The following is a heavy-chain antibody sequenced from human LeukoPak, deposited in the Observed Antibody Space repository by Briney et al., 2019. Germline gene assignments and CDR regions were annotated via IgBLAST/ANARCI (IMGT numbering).Heavy chain of an antibody. CDR3: VRDLGWWTGGVCSL. CDR1: GFTFSDYW. J-gene: IGHJ4*02. Sequence: PGGSLRLSCAASGFTFSDYWIHWFRQVPEKGLVWVSRINGDGTITHYADSVKGRFTISRDNAKNTLYLQMNSLRAEDTAVYYCVRDLGWWTGGVCSLWGQGTPVTVSS. D-gene: IGHD2-8*02. CDR2: INGDGTIT. V-gene: IGHV3-74*01.